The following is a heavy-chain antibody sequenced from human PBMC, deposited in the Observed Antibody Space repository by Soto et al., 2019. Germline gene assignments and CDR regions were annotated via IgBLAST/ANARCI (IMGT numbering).Heavy chain of an antibody. Sequence: SETLSLTCVVSGGSISSGYYSWNWIRQPPGKGLEWIGYIYHTGSPHYNPSLKSRITISLDRSKNQFSLNLSSVAAADTAVYYCARVVTGLWRATGWVGRDVWGQCSTVTVSS. CDR1: GGSISSGYYS. CDR3: ARVVTGLWRATGWVGRDV. J-gene: IGHJ6*02. D-gene: IGHD2-8*02. V-gene: IGHV4-30-2*01. CDR2: IYHTGSP.